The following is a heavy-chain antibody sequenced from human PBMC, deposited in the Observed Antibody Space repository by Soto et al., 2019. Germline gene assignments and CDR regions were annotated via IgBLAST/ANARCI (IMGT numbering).Heavy chain of an antibody. CDR1: GFTFSDYD. Sequence: QVQLVESGGGLVKPGGSLSLSCAASGFTFSDYDMSWIRQAPGKGMEWVSYISSSGSTISYADSAKDRFTISSDDAKNWLYLEMNSLRAADTAAYYCAGDRNRIAEAGRGDNWFDPWGQGPRVTVSS. CDR3: AGDRNRIAEAGRGDNWFDP. J-gene: IGHJ5*02. V-gene: IGHV3-11*01. CDR2: ISSSGSTI. D-gene: IGHD6-13*01.